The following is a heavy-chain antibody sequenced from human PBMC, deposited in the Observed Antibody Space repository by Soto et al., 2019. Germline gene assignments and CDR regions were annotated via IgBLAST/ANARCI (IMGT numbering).Heavy chain of an antibody. D-gene: IGHD3-10*01. J-gene: IGHJ5*02. CDR1: GYTFTDYG. CDR3: ARDRHYGSGGANWFDP. V-gene: IGHV1-18*01. CDR2: ISVYNGNT. Sequence: QVLLVQSGAEVKKPGASVKVSCKASGYTFTDYGVSWVRQAPGQGLEWMGWISVYNGNTKYAQKVQGRVTMTTDTTTSTAYRELRRLRSDDTAVYYCARDRHYGSGGANWFDPWGQGTLVTVSS.